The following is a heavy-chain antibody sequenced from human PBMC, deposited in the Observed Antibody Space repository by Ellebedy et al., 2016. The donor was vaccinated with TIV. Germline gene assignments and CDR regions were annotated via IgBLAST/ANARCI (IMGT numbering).Heavy chain of an antibody. CDR3: ARASGWYSYFDS. CDR2: IKEDGSDI. V-gene: IGHV3-7*01. D-gene: IGHD6-19*01. Sequence: GESLKISCAASGFTFSSHWMSWVRQAPGKGLEWVANIKEDGSDIYYVESAKGRFTISRDNAKSALYLQMNTLGVEETAVNYCARASGWYSYFDSWGQGILVTVSS. J-gene: IGHJ4*02. CDR1: GFTFSSHW.